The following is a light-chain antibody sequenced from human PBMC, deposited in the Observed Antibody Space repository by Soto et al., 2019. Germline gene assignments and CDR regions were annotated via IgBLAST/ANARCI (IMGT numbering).Light chain of an antibody. CDR3: SSYTSSSTYV. V-gene: IGLV2-14*01. J-gene: IGLJ1*01. CDR2: EVS. CDR1: SSDVGGNKY. Sequence: QSALTQPASVSGSPGQSITISCTGTSSDVGGNKYVSWYQQHPGEAPKLMIYEVSNRPSGVSNRFSGSKSGNTASLTISGLQAEDEADYYCSSYTSSSTYVFGTGTKVTV.